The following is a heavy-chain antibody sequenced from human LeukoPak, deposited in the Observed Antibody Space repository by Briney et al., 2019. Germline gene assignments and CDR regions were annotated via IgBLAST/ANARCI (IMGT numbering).Heavy chain of an antibody. CDR2: INSDGSST. V-gene: IGHV3-74*01. J-gene: IGHJ4*02. Sequence: GGSLRLSCAASGFTFSSYWMHWVRQAPGKGLVWVSRINSDGSSTSYADSVKGRFTTSRDNAKNTLYLQMNSLRAEDTAVYYCARGTNPLDYGDYFDYWGQGTLVTVSS. D-gene: IGHD4-17*01. CDR1: GFTFSSYW. CDR3: ARGTNPLDYGDYFDY.